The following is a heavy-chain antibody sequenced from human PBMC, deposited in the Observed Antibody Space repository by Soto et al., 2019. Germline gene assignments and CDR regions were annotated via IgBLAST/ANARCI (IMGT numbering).Heavy chain of an antibody. CDR2: IYYSGST. CDR1: GGSISSYY. J-gene: IGHJ6*03. Sequence: SETLSLTCTVSGGSISSYYWSWIRQPPGKGLEWIGYIYYSGSTNYNPSLKSRVTISVDTSKNQFSLKLSSVTAADTAVYYCARRLDYYYYMDVWGKGTTVTVSS. CDR3: ARRLDYYYYMDV. V-gene: IGHV4-59*08.